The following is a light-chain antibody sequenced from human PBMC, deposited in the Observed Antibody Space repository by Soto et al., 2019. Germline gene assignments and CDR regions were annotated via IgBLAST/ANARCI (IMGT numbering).Light chain of an antibody. CDR3: QQRIYWPLT. Sequence: EIVLTQSPPTLSLSPGERATISCRTSHSVNNNFARYQQRPGQAPRLLINDASNRATGIPARFSGSGYGTDSTLTISRLEAEDFAIYYCQQRIYWPLTFGGGTKVEIK. CDR2: DAS. V-gene: IGKV3-11*01. CDR1: HSVNNN. J-gene: IGKJ4*01.